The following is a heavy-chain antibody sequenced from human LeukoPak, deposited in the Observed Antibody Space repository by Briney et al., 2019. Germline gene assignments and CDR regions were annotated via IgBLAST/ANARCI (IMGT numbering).Heavy chain of an antibody. V-gene: IGHV5-51*01. CDR3: ARHGLYYYDSSGSRYDY. J-gene: IGHJ4*02. CDR2: IYPGDSDT. D-gene: IGHD3-22*01. Sequence: GESLKISCKGSGYSFSSYWIGWVRQMPGKGLEWMGIIYPGDSDTRYSPSFQGQVTISADKSISTAYLQWSSLKASDTAMYCCARHGLYYYDSSGSRYDYWGQGTLVTVSS. CDR1: GYSFSSYW.